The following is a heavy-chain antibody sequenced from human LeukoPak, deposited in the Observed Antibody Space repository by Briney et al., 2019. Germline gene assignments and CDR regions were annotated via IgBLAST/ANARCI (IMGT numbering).Heavy chain of an antibody. V-gene: IGHV3-74*01. CDR2: IKGDGSHT. J-gene: IGHJ5*01. Sequence: GGSLRLSCAASGFTFSNYWMPWVRQAPGKGLVWVSRIKGDGSHTIYADSVKGRFTISRDNAKNTLYLQMKRLRAEDTAVYYCVRDWDHFDFDSWGQGTLVTVSS. CDR1: GFTFSNYW. D-gene: IGHD3-9*01. CDR3: VRDWDHFDFDS.